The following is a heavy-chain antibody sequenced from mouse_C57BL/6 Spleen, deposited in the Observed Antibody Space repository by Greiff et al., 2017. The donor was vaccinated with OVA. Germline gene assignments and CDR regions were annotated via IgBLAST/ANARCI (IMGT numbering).Heavy chain of an antibody. D-gene: IGHD2-4*01. J-gene: IGHJ4*01. Sequence: VQLQQSGAELVMPGASVKLSCKASGYTFTSYWMHWVKQRPGQGLEWIGEIDPSDSYTNYNQKFKGKSTLTVDKSSSTAYMQLSSLTSEDSAVYYCARSYDYDGYAMDYWGQGTSVTVSS. V-gene: IGHV1-69*01. CDR3: ARSYDYDGYAMDY. CDR1: GYTFTSYW. CDR2: IDPSDSYT.